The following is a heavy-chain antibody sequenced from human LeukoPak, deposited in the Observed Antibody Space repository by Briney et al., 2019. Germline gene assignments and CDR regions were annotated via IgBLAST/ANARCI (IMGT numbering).Heavy chain of an antibody. CDR3: AKWSNYYYDSSGYYFDY. J-gene: IGHJ4*02. CDR1: GFTFSRYA. CDR2: ISGSGGST. D-gene: IGHD3-22*01. V-gene: IGHV3-23*01. Sequence: GGSLRLSCAASGFTFSRYAMSWVRQAPGKGLEWVSAISGSGGSTYYADSVKGRFTISRDNSKNTLYLQMNSLRAEDTAVYYCAKWSNYYYDSSGYYFDYWGQGTLVTVSS.